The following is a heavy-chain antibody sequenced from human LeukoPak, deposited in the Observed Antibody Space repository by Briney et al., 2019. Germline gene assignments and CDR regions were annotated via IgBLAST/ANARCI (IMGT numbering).Heavy chain of an antibody. CDR2: IIPSFGTA. Sequence: SVKVSCKASGGTFSSYAISGVRQAPGQGLEWMGGIIPSFGTANDAQKLQGRVTITADKSTSTAYMELSSLRYEDTAVYYCARGVSAVGRAHMGFVWSVPWQLDYWGQGTLVTVSS. D-gene: IGHD6-25*01. V-gene: IGHV1-69*06. CDR1: GGTFSSYA. CDR3: ARGVSAVGRAHMGFVWSVPWQLDY. J-gene: IGHJ4*02.